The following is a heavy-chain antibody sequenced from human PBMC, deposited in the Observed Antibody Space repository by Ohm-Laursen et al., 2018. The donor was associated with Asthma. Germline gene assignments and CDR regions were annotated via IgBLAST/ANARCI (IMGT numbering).Heavy chain of an antibody. CDR2: IYYSGST. D-gene: IGHD6-19*01. CDR3: ARPAVAGDIVSPAFDP. CDR1: GGSISSSSYY. J-gene: IGHJ5*02. V-gene: IGHV4-39*01. Sequence: GTLSLTWTVSGGSISSSSYYWGWIRQPPGKGLEWIGSIYYSGSTYYNPSLKSRVTISVDTSKNQFSLKLSSVTAADTAVYYCARPAVAGDIVSPAFDPWGQGTLVTVSS.